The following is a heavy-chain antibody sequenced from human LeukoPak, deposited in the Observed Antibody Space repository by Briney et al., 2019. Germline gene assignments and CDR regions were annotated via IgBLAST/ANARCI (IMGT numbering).Heavy chain of an antibody. CDR1: GYTFTSYY. V-gene: IGHV1-46*01. CDR3: ARDRSLGYYYGSGSYYPDTFDY. Sequence: ASVKVSCKASGYTFTSYYMHWVRQAPGQGLEWMGIINPSGGSTSYAQKFQGRVTMTRDTSTSTVYMELSSLRSEDTAVYYCARDRSLGYYYGSGSYYPDTFDYWGQGTLVTVSS. D-gene: IGHD3-10*01. J-gene: IGHJ4*02. CDR2: INPSGGST.